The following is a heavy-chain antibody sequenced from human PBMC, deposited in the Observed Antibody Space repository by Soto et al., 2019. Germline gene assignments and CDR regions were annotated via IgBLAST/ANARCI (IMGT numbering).Heavy chain of an antibody. D-gene: IGHD3-10*01. J-gene: IGHJ4*02. CDR1: GFTFSSYS. CDR2: ISSSSSYI. Sequence: EVQLVESGGGLVKPGGSLRLSCAASGFTFSSYSMNWVRQAPGKGLEWVSSISSSSSYIYYADSVKGRFTISRDNAKNSLYLQMNSLRAEDMAVYYCARGIMVRGVPFYYFDYWGQGTLVTVSS. CDR3: ARGIMVRGVPFYYFDY. V-gene: IGHV3-21*01.